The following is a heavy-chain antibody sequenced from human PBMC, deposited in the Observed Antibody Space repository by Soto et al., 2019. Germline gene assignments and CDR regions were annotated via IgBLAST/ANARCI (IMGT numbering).Heavy chain of an antibody. CDR3: ASSGRVGSEANNLLDP. CDR1: AGSITTSY. J-gene: IGHJ5*02. V-gene: IGHV4-59*01. D-gene: IGHD2-15*01. Sequence: SETLSLTCTVSAGSITTSYWSWIRQPLGKALEWIGYISYRGSTNYNPSLKSRLTISIDTSKSQISLKLTSMTTADTAVYYCASSGRVGSEANNLLDPWGQVTLVSV. CDR2: ISYRGST.